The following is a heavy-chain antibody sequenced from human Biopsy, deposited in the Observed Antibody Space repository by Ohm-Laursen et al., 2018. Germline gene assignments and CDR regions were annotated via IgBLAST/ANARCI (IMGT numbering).Heavy chain of an antibody. V-gene: IGHV3-21*01. Sequence: GSLRLSCTASGFSVSSYDMNWVRQAPGKGLEWISYISETSSHIYDADSVRGRFTVARDIAKNSLYLQLNSLRAEDTAVYYCAKDWTSQYYYDSMDDYWGQGTLVTVSS. J-gene: IGHJ4*02. D-gene: IGHD3-22*01. CDR2: ISETSSHI. CDR3: AKDWTSQYYYDSMDDY. CDR1: GFSVSSYD.